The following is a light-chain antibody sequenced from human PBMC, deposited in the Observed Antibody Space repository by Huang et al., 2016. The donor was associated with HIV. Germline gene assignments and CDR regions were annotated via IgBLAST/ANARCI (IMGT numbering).Light chain of an antibody. V-gene: IGKV2-28*01. CDR2: VAS. Sequence: DIVMTQSPLSLSVTPGEPASISCRSSQSLLHRNGNNYLDWYLQKPGQSPQLLIYVASSRASWIPDRFNGSGSGTDFTLKISRVEAEDVGVYYCMQALQTPLTFGGGTKVEVK. CDR1: QSLLHRNGNNY. J-gene: IGKJ4*01. CDR3: MQALQTPLT.